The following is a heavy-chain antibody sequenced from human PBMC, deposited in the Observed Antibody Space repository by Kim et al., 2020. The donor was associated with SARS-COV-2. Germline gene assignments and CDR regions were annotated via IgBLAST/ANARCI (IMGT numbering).Heavy chain of an antibody. Sequence: SLKRRVTISVDTSKNQFSLKLSSVTAADTAVYYCAREWTSSWFGELFFDYWGQGTLVTVSS. J-gene: IGHJ4*02. D-gene: IGHD3-10*01. CDR3: AREWTSSWFGELFFDY. V-gene: IGHV4-39*07.